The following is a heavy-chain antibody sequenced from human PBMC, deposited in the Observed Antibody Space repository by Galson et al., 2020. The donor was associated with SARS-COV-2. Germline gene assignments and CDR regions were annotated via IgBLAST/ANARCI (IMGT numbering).Heavy chain of an antibody. CDR1: GFTFSSYA. V-gene: IGHV3-23*01. CDR2: ISGSGGST. Sequence: TGGSLRLSCAASGFTFSSYAMSWVRQAPGKGLEWVSAISGSGGSTYYADSVKGRFTISRDNSKNTLYLQMNSLRAEDTAVYYCAKDVPSSYYYESSGYPPETCGMDVWGQGTTVTVSS. D-gene: IGHD3-22*01. CDR3: AKDVPSSYYYESSGYPPETCGMDV. J-gene: IGHJ6*02.